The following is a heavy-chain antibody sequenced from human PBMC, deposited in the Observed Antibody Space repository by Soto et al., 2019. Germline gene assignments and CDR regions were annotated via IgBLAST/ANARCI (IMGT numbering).Heavy chain of an antibody. CDR3: ARDAFGSDY. Sequence: QVQLVQSGAEVKKPGASVKVSCKASGYTFTSYGISWVRQAPGQGLEWMGWINPYNGNTNYAQKLEGRVTMPTDTSADTAYRDLRRLRSDDKAVLYCARDAFGSDYWGQGPLVSVSS. D-gene: IGHD3-16*01. CDR2: INPYNGNT. V-gene: IGHV1-18*01. J-gene: IGHJ4*02. CDR1: GYTFTSYG.